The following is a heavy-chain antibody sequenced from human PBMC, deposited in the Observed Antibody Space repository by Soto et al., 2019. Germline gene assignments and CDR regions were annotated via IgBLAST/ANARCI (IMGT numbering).Heavy chain of an antibody. CDR1: GFTFSSFE. CDR2: ISSGGATI. V-gene: IGHV3-48*03. Sequence: GGSLRLSCAASGFTFSSFEMNWVRQAPGKGLECIAYISSGGATIYYADSVKGRFTISRDSAKNSLYLQMDSLRAEDTAIYYCASRENHYESSGKYNIWGQGTMVTVSS. D-gene: IGHD3-22*01. CDR3: ASRENHYESSGKYNI. J-gene: IGHJ3*02.